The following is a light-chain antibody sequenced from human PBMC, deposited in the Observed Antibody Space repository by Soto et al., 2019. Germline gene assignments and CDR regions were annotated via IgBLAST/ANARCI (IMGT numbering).Light chain of an antibody. Sequence: ASRMTQSPSSVSASTGDRVTITCRASQGISSYLAWYQQKPGKAPKLLIFAASSLQSGVPSRFSGSRSGPDFTFTISSLQPEDIATYYCQQYDNLPLTFGGGTKV. CDR3: QQYDNLPLT. CDR1: QGISSY. J-gene: IGKJ4*01. CDR2: AAS. V-gene: IGKV1-8*01.